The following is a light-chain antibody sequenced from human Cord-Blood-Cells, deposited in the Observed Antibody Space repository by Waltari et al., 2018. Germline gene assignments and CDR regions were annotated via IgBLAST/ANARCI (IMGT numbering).Light chain of an antibody. V-gene: IGLV1-36*01. J-gene: IGLJ2*01. CDR3: AAWDDSLNGVV. CDR1: SSNIGSNA. CDR2: YDG. Sequence: QSVLTQPPSVSEAPGQGVTIFRSGSSSNIGSNAVNWYQQPPGKAPKLLIYYDGLRPSGVPDRFSGSKSGTSASLAISGLQSEDEADYYCAAWDDSLNGVVFGGGTKLTVL.